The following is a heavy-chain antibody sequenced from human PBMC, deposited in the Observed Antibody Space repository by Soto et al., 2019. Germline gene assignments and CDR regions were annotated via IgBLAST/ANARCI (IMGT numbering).Heavy chain of an antibody. Sequence: EVQLLESGGASVQPGGSLRLSCAASGFIFGNYAMTWVRQAPGKGLEWVSAVTGSGGSTYYADSVKGRFSISRDNSKNTLHLQMNALRAEETAVYYCAKSDFVWARKSSYYFDYWGQGTLVTVSS. D-gene: IGHD3-16*01. CDR1: GFIFGNYA. J-gene: IGHJ4*02. CDR2: VTGSGGST. CDR3: AKSDFVWARKSSYYFDY. V-gene: IGHV3-23*01.